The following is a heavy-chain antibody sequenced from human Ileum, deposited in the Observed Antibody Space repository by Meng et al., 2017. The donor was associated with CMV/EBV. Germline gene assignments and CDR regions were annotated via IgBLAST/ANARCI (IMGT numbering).Heavy chain of an antibody. Sequence: GESLKISCAASGCTFSSYEMYWVRQAPGMGLECVSYISGSGSSMYYADSVKGRFTVSRDNAKNSLYLEMNSLRAEDTAVYYCASTSGVVIWGQGTLVTVSS. D-gene: IGHD3-3*01. CDR3: ASTSGVVI. CDR2: ISGSGSSM. CDR1: GCTFSSYE. V-gene: IGHV3-48*03. J-gene: IGHJ4*02.